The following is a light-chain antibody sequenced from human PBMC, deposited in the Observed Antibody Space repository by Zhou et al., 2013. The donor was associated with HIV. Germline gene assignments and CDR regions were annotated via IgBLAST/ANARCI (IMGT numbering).Light chain of an antibody. CDR1: QGISSY. J-gene: IGKJ4*01. CDR3: QQYNSYPLT. CDR2: AAS. Sequence: DIQLTQSPSFLSASVGDRVTITCRASQGISSYLAWYQQKPGKAPKLLIYAASTLPSGVPSRFSGSGSGTEFTLTISSLQPEDFATYYCQQYNSYPLTFGGGTTVEI. V-gene: IGKV1-9*01.